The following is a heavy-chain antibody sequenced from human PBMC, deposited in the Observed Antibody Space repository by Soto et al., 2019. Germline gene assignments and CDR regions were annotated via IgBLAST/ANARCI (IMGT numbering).Heavy chain of an antibody. CDR3: ARDSSPYYDFWSGFYTYFDY. CDR1: GFTFSSHW. V-gene: IGHV3-74*01. CDR2: INSDGSST. Sequence: GGSLRLSCAVSGFTFSSHWMHWVRQAPGKGLVRVSRINSDGSSTNYADSVKGRFTISRDNAKKTLYLQMNSLRADDTAVYYCARDSSPYYDFWSGFYTYFDYWGQGALVTVS. J-gene: IGHJ4*02. D-gene: IGHD3-3*01.